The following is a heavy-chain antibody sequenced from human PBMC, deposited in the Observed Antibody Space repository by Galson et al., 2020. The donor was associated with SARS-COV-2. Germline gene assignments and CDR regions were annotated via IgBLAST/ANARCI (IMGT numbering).Heavy chain of an antibody. CDR3: ARIRDYHDGSGSVEVDY. Sequence: SGPTLVKPTETLTLTYTVSGFSLNHARMGVSWIRQPPGKALEWLAHIFSHDEQSYSTSLKSRLTISKDTFRSQVVLTMTNVDPVDTATYYCARIRDYHDGSGSVEVDYWGQGTLVTVSS. V-gene: IGHV2-26*01. CDR1: GFSLNHARMG. J-gene: IGHJ4*02. D-gene: IGHD3-22*01. CDR2: IFSHDEQ.